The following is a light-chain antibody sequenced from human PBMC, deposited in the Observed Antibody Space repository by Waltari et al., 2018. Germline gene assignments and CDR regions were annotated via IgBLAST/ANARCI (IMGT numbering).Light chain of an antibody. V-gene: IGLV3-1*01. J-gene: IGLJ3*02. CDR1: KLGDKY. CDR2: QDG. Sequence: SYDLTQTPSMSVSPGQTAIITCSGDKLGDKYVCWYQQKSGQSPALVIYQDGRRPSGIPEVCSGSNSGNTATLTISGTLIMDEAVYYCQAWDSGTAVFGGGTRLTVL. CDR3: QAWDSGTAV.